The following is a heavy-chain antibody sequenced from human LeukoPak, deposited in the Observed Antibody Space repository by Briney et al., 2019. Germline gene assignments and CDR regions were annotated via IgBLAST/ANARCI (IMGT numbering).Heavy chain of an antibody. V-gene: IGHV4-39*07. CDR2: IDYSSGST. D-gene: IGHD2-2*01. Sequence: GSLRLSCAASGFTFSTYAMSWIRQPPGKGLEWIGTIDYSSGSTYYKPSLKSRVTIAIDASKNQFSLKVSSVTAADSAVYYCARESSRDCRTTSCYEVFDPWGQGTLVTVSS. CDR3: ARESSRDCRTTSCYEVFDP. CDR1: GFTFSTYA. J-gene: IGHJ5*02.